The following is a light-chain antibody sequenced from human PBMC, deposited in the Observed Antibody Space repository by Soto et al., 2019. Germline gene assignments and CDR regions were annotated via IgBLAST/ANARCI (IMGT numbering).Light chain of an antibody. Sequence: QSALTQPASVSGSPGQSITISCSGTISDVGGYNFVSWYQHHPGKVPKLIIYEVSNRASGVSDRFSGAKSANTASLTISGLRTEDEADYYCSSYTSSSTLVFGGGTQLTVL. V-gene: IGLV2-14*01. J-gene: IGLJ2*01. CDR1: ISDVGGYNF. CDR3: SSYTSSSTLV. CDR2: EVS.